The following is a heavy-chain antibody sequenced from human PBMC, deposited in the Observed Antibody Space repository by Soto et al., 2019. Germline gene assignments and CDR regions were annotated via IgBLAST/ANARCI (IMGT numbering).Heavy chain of an antibody. Sequence: ASVKVSCKASGYTFTSYDINWVRQATGQGLGWMGWLSPNSGNTGYAQKFQGRVTMTRNTSISTAYMELSSLRSEDTAVYYCARGPAAYGDYTNWFDPWGQGTLVTVSS. CDR1: GYTFTSYD. D-gene: IGHD4-17*01. CDR3: ARGPAAYGDYTNWFDP. CDR2: LSPNSGNT. J-gene: IGHJ5*02. V-gene: IGHV1-8*01.